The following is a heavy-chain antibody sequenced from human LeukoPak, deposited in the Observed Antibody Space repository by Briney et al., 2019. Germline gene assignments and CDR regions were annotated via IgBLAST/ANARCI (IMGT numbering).Heavy chain of an antibody. Sequence: SETLSLTCTVSGGSIRSYYWSWIRQPPGKGLEWIGYIYYSGSTNYNPSLKSRVTISVDTSKNQFSLKLSSVTAADTAVYYCARAAGYYYDSSGYYYYDYWGRGTLVTVSS. CDR1: GGSIRSYY. D-gene: IGHD3-22*01. J-gene: IGHJ4*02. V-gene: IGHV4-59*01. CDR2: IYYSGST. CDR3: ARAAGYYYDSSGYYYYDY.